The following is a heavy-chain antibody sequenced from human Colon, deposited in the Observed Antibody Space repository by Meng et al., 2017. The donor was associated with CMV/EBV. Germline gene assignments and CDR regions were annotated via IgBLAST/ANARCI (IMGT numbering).Heavy chain of an antibody. V-gene: IGHV4-59*13. CDR1: GGSTRSFY. Sequence: SETLSLTCNVSGGSTRSFYWSWIRQSPGKGLEWIGYIYYTGSTTYNPSFKSRATISLDTSDNHFSLKLTSMTAADTAIYYCARTLYSHAPDLWGQGTLVTVSS. CDR2: IYYTGST. CDR3: ARTLYSHAPDL. J-gene: IGHJ4*02. D-gene: IGHD5-18*01.